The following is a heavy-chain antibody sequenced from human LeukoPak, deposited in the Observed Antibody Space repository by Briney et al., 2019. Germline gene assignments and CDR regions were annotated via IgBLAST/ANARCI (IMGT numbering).Heavy chain of an antibody. CDR3: ASCEAPITPPPYGFDV. CDR2: ISQRGSP. J-gene: IGHJ6*02. CDR1: DGPFSGYY. Sequence: SETLSLTCAVHDGPFSGYYWSWIRQPPGKGLEWIGEISQRGSPNYNPSLKSRVSISVDTSKNQFSLNLTSVTAADTAVYYCASCEAPITPPPYGFDVWGQGTEVTVSS. D-gene: IGHD5-12*01. V-gene: IGHV4-34*09.